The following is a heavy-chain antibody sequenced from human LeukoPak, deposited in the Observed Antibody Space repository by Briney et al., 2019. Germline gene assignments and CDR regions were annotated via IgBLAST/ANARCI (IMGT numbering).Heavy chain of an antibody. CDR3: ARLLTDPTGSSYYFDY. CDR2: IYYSGRT. CDR1: GGSIGSSSYY. Sequence: SETLSLTCTVSGGSIGSSSYYWGWVRQPPGKGLEWIGSIYYSGRTYYNPSLKSRVTISVDTSKNQFSLKLSSVTAADTAVYYCARLLTDPTGSSYYFDYWGQGTLVTVSS. V-gene: IGHV4-39*01. D-gene: IGHD3-10*01. J-gene: IGHJ4*02.